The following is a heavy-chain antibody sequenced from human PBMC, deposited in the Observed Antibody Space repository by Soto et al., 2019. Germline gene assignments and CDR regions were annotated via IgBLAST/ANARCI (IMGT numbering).Heavy chain of an antibody. D-gene: IGHD3-10*01. CDR2: ISGSGGST. CDR1: GFTFSSYA. Sequence: LRLSCAASGFTFSSYAMSWVRQAPGKGLEWVSAISGSGGSTYYADSVKGRFTISRDNSKNTLYLQMNSLRAEDTAVYYCAKVYAGDWYFDLWGRGTLVTVSS. CDR3: AKVYAGDWYFDL. J-gene: IGHJ2*01. V-gene: IGHV3-23*01.